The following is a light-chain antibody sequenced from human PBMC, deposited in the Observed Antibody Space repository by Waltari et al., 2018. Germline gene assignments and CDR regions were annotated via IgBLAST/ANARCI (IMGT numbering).Light chain of an antibody. Sequence: EIVLTQSPNFQSVTPKEKVTITCRASQSIGTSIHWYQQKPDQSPKLLIKYASQSFSGVPSRFSGSGSGTDFTLTINSLEAEDAATYYCQQSYTLPRTFGQGTKVEIK. V-gene: IGKV6-21*01. CDR3: QQSYTLPRT. CDR1: QSIGTS. J-gene: IGKJ1*01. CDR2: YAS.